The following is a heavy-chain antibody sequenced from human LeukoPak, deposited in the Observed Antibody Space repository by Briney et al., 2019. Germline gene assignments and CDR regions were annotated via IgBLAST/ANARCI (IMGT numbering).Heavy chain of an antibody. J-gene: IGHJ3*02. Sequence: GGSLRLSCAASEFTFTSYELNWVRQAPGKGLEWVSYISSSGNTISYTDSVKGRFTISRDNAKNSLYLQVISLRAEDTAVYYCARGPSIAARYDAFDIWGQGTMVTVSS. CDR3: ARGPSIAARYDAFDI. D-gene: IGHD6-6*01. CDR2: ISSSGNTI. V-gene: IGHV3-48*03. CDR1: EFTFTSYE.